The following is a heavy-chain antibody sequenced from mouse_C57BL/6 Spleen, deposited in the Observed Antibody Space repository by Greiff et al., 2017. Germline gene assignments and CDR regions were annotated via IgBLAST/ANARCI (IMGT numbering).Heavy chain of an antibody. Sequence: QVQLQQSGAELVRPGASVTLSCKASGYTFTDYEMHWVKQTPVHGLEWIGAIDPETGGTAYNQKFKGKAILTADKSSSTAYMELRSLTSEDSAVYYCTRSRLLWLRRLDYWGQGTTRTVSS. J-gene: IGHJ2*01. D-gene: IGHD2-2*01. CDR1: GYTFTDYE. CDR2: IDPETGGT. V-gene: IGHV1-15*01. CDR3: TRSRLLWLRRLDY.